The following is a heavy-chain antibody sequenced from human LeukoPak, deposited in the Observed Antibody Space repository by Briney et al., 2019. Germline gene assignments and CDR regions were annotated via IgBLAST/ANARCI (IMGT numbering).Heavy chain of an antibody. D-gene: IGHD2-21*02. CDR2: INWNGGST. J-gene: IGHJ5*02. Sequence: PGGSLRLSCSASGFTFDDYGMSWVRQAPGKGLEWVSGINWNGGSTGYADSVKGRFTISRDNAKNSLYLQMNSLRAEDTALYYCAREKGYCGGDCYNPNWFDPWGQGTLVTVSS. CDR1: GFTFDDYG. V-gene: IGHV3-20*04. CDR3: AREKGYCGGDCYNPNWFDP.